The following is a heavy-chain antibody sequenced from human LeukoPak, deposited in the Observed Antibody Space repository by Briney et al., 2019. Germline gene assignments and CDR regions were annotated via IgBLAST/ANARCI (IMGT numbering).Heavy chain of an antibody. J-gene: IGHJ5*02. CDR3: ARMRDWFDP. CDR1: GGFINSHY. V-gene: IGHV4-59*11. CDR2: IYYSGST. Sequence: SETLSLTCTVSGGFINSHYWSWIRQPPGKGLEWIGYIYYSGSTHYNPSLKSRVTISVDTSKNHFSLKLGSVTAADTAVYYCARMRDWFDPWGQGTLVTVSS.